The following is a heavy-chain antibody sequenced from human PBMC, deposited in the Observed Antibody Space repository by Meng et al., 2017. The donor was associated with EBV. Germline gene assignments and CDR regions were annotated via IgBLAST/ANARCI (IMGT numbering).Heavy chain of an antibody. Sequence: QVQLQQWGAGLLKPSETLSRTCAVYGGSFSGYYWSWIRQPPGKGLEWIGEINHSGSTNYNPSLKSRVTISVDTSKNQFSLKLSSVTAADTAVYYSARTFRGNDFWSGYPAYFDYWGQGTLVTVAS. CDR3: ARTFRGNDFWSGYPAYFDY. CDR2: INHSGST. J-gene: IGHJ4*02. CDR1: GGSFSGYY. D-gene: IGHD3-3*01. V-gene: IGHV4-34*01.